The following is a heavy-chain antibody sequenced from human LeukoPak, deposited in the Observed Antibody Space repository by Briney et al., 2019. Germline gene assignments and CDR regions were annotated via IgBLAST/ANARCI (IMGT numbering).Heavy chain of an antibody. CDR1: GFTFSSYA. CDR3: AKDEDRSGWYPTPFDY. D-gene: IGHD6-19*01. CDR2: ISGSGGST. V-gene: IGHV3-23*01. Sequence: PGGSLRLSCAASGFTFSSYAMSWVRQAPGKGLEWVSAISGSGGSTYYADSGKGRFTISRDNSKNTLYLQMNSLRAEDTAVYYCAKDEDRSGWYPTPFDYWGQGTLVTVSS. J-gene: IGHJ4*02.